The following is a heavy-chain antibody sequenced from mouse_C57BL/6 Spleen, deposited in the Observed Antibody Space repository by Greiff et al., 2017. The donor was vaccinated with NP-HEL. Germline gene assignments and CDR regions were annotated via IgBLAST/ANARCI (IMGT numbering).Heavy chain of an antibody. J-gene: IGHJ1*03. CDR3: ARFRNWDWYFDV. V-gene: IGHV1-54*01. CDR2: INPGSGGT. CDR1: GYAFTNYL. D-gene: IGHD4-1*01. Sequence: VQLQQSGAELVRPGTSVKVSCKASGYAFTNYLIEWVKQRPGQGLEWIGVINPGSGGTNYNEKFKGKATLTADKSSSTAYMQLSSLTSEDSAVYFCARFRNWDWYFDVWGTGTTVTVSS.